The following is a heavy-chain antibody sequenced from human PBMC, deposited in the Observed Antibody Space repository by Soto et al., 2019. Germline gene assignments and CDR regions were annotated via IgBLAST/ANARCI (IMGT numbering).Heavy chain of an antibody. CDR2: INHSGST. J-gene: IGHJ4*02. Sequence: SGTLSLTCAVYGGSFSGYDWSWIRQPPGKGLEWIGEINHSGSTNYNPSLKSRVTISVDTSKNQFSLKLSSVTAADTAVYYCARCVRPLTTVTRFDYWGQGTLVTVLL. CDR1: GGSFSGYD. D-gene: IGHD4-17*01. CDR3: ARCVRPLTTVTRFDY. V-gene: IGHV4-34*01.